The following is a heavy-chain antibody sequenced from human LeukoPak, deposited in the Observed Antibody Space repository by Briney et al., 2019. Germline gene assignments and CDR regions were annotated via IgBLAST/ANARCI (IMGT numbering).Heavy chain of an antibody. CDR2: ISSSSSYI. CDR1: GFTFSSYS. D-gene: IGHD2-8*01. J-gene: IGHJ6*03. Sequence: GGSLRLSCAASGFTFSSYSMNWVRQAPGKGLEWVSSISSSSSYIYYADSVKGRFTISRDNAKNSLYLQMNSLRAEDTAVYYCARGKYCTNGVCYHYYYYMDVRGKGTTVTVSS. CDR3: ARGKYCTNGVCYHYYYYMDV. V-gene: IGHV3-21*01.